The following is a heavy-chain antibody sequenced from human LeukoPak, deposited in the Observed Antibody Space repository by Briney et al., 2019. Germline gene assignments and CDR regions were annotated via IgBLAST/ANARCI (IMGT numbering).Heavy chain of an antibody. J-gene: IGHJ4*02. CDR3: ATSDGSYGNPFDY. Sequence: PGGSLRLSCAASGFTFSSYAMSWVRQAPGKGLEWVSAISGSGGSTYYADSVKGRFTISRDNSKNTLYLQMNSLRAEDTAVYYCATSDGSYGNPFDYWGQGTLVTVSS. D-gene: IGHD5-18*01. CDR1: GFTFSSYA. V-gene: IGHV3-23*01. CDR2: ISGSGGST.